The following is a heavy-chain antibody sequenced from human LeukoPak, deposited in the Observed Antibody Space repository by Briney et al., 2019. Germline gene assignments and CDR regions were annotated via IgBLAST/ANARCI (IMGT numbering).Heavy chain of an antibody. V-gene: IGHV1-2*02. D-gene: IGHD3-10*01. Sequence: ASVKVSCKASGYTFTGYYMHWVRQAPGQGLEWMGWINPNSGGTNYAQKFQGRVTMTTDTSTSTAYMELRSLRSDDTAVYYCARVLDYYGSGSRDFDYWGQGILVTVSS. CDR1: GYTFTGYY. J-gene: IGHJ4*02. CDR2: INPNSGGT. CDR3: ARVLDYYGSGSRDFDY.